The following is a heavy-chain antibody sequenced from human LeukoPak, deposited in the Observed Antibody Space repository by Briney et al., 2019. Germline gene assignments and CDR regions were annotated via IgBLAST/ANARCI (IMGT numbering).Heavy chain of an antibody. CDR2: IYYTGST. CDR1: GGSISSYY. V-gene: IGHV4-59*08. Sequence: SETLSLTCTVSGGSISSYYWSWIRQPPGKGLEWSGYIYYTGSTNYNPSLKSRVTISVDTSKNHFSLRLSSVTAADTAVYYCARLDTAMLYFDYWGQGTLVTVSS. D-gene: IGHD5-18*01. J-gene: IGHJ4*02. CDR3: ARLDTAMLYFDY.